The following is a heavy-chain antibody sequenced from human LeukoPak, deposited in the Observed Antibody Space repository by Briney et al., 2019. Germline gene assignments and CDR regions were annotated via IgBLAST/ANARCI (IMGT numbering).Heavy chain of an antibody. CDR2: IYYSGST. J-gene: IGHJ4*02. D-gene: IGHD7-27*01. Sequence: SETLSLTCTVPGGSISSGNCYWSWIRQPPGKGLEWIGSIYYSGSTYYNPSLKSRVTISVDTSRNQFSLRLSSVTAADTAVYYCARAGETGEFDYWGQGALVTVSS. CDR1: GGSISSGNCY. V-gene: IGHV4-30-4*01. CDR3: ARAGETGEFDY.